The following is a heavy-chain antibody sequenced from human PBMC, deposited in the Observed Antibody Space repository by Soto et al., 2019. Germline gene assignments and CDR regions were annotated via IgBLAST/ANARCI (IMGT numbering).Heavy chain of an antibody. D-gene: IGHD3-22*01. J-gene: IGHJ4*02. CDR3: AKKLGAITMIVVVISPGDLNFDY. Sequence: HPGGSLRLSCAASGFTFSSYGMHWVRQAPGNGLEWVAVISYDGSNKYYTDSVKGRFTISRDNSKNTLYLQINSLRAEHTAVYYCAKKLGAITMIVVVISPGDLNFDYWGQGTLVTVSS. CDR1: GFTFSSYG. CDR2: ISYDGSNK. V-gene: IGHV3-30*18.